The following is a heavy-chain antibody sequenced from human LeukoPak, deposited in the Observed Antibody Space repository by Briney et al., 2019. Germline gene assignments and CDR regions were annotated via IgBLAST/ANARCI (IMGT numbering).Heavy chain of an antibody. D-gene: IGHD3-22*01. CDR3: ARERDYYDSSGYLKLNAFDI. CDR1: GLTFSGYD. CDR2: ICHDGSNE. Sequence: GGSLRLSCAASGLTFSGYDMHWVRQAPGRGLEWVAVICHDGSNENYADSVKGRFTISRDNSKNTLFLQMNSLRAEDTAVYYCARERDYYDSSGYLKLNAFDIWGQGTMVTVSS. J-gene: IGHJ3*02. V-gene: IGHV3-33*08.